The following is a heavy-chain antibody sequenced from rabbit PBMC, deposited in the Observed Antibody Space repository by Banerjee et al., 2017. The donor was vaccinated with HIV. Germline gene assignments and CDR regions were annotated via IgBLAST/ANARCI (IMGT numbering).Heavy chain of an antibody. CDR3: ARAYGNTGYACNL. CDR1: GFSLSSSYW. Sequence: QSLEDSGGDLVKPGGTLTLTCTVSGFSLSSSYWICWVRQAPGKGLEWIACIYVGSGGSTYYASWVNGRFTISKTSSTTVTLQMLSLTAADTATYFCARAYGNTGYACNLWGPGTLVTVS. CDR2: IYVGSGGST. V-gene: IGHV1S40*01. D-gene: IGHD6-1*01. J-gene: IGHJ4*01.